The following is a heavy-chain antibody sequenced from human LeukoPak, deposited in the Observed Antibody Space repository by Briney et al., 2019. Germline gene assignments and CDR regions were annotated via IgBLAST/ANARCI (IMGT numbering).Heavy chain of an antibody. D-gene: IGHD1-1*01. J-gene: IGHJ4*02. Sequence: GGSLRLSCEASGFTFSIYWMSWVRQAPGKGLEWVANIKEDGSQTYYVDSVMGRFTISKDNTKKSLYLQMNSLRADDTAVYFCARAAGIGTVDSWGQGILVTVSS. CDR1: GFTFSIYW. V-gene: IGHV3-7*01. CDR3: ARAAGIGTVDS. CDR2: IKEDGSQT.